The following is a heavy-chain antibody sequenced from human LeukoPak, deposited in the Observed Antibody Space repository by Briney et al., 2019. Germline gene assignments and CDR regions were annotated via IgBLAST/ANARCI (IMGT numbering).Heavy chain of an antibody. D-gene: IGHD6-19*01. Sequence: SETLSLTCAVYGGSFSGYYWSWIRQPPGKGLEWIGEINHSGSTNYNPSLKSRVTISVDTSKNQFSQKLSSVTAADTAVYYCARGPRIAVAGRRSWFDPWGQGTLVTVSS. CDR1: GGSFSGYY. CDR3: ARGPRIAVAGRRSWFDP. J-gene: IGHJ5*02. V-gene: IGHV4-34*01. CDR2: INHSGST.